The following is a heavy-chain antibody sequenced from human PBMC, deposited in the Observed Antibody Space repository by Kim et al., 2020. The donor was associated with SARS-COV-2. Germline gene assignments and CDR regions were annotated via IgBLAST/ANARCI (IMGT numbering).Heavy chain of an antibody. CDR2: EDGET. CDR3: ETWYFHY. J-gene: IGHJ4*02. Sequence: EDGETSYAQKFQGTVTMTEDTSTDTAYMELSSLRSEDTSVYYCETWYFHYWGQGTLVTVSS. V-gene: IGHV1-24*01.